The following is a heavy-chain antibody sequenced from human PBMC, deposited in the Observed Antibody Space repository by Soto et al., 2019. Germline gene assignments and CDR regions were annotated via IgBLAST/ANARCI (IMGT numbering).Heavy chain of an antibody. Sequence: PGGSLRLSCAASGFTFGGYYMTRVRQPPGKGLEWVANIRQDGGEIFYVDSVKGRFTISRDNTKNSLYLQMTRLRVEDTAVYYCAGGSGLLIESWGQGTLVTVSS. J-gene: IGHJ5*02. V-gene: IGHV3-7*03. D-gene: IGHD6-19*01. CDR3: AGGSGLLIES. CDR1: GFTFGGYY. CDR2: IRQDGGEI.